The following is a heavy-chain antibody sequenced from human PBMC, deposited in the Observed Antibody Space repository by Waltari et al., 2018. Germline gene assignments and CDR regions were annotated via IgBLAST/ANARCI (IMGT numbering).Heavy chain of an antibody. D-gene: IGHD6-13*01. Sequence: QVQLQESGPGLVKPSETLSLTCTVSGGSISSYYWSWIRQPPGKGLEWIGSIYTSGSTNYNPYLSSRVTISVDTSKNQFSLKLSSVTAADTAVYDCARVLGSSWYRADALDIWGQGTMVTVSS. CDR1: GGSISSYY. CDR2: IYTSGST. J-gene: IGHJ3*02. V-gene: IGHV4-4*09. CDR3: ARVLGSSWYRADALDI.